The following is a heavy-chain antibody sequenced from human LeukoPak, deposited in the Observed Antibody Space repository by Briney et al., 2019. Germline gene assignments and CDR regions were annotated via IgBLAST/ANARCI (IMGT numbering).Heavy chain of an antibody. D-gene: IGHD3-10*01. CDR1: GGSISSYY. V-gene: IGHV4-39*07. CDR2: IYYDGST. CDR3: TRDSQLGWFYL. J-gene: IGHJ5*01. Sequence: SETLSLTCTVSGGSISSYYWGWIRQPPGEGLEWIGTIYYDGSTYHNPSLKSRVTISVDASKNQFSLKLRSVTAADTAVYYCTRDSQLGWFYLWGQGTLVTVSS.